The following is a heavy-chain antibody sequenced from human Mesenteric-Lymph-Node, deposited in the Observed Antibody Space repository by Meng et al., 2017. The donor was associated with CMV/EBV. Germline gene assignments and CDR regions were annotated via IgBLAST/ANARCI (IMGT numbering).Heavy chain of an antibody. CDR2: IKQDGSEK. Sequence: GGSLRLSCAASGFTFADYAMHWVRQAPGKGLEWVANIKQDGSEKYYVDSVKGRFTISRDNAKNSLYLQMNSLRAEDTAVYYCARLLEGYCTNGVCYSPYFDYWGQGTLVTVSS. CDR1: GFTFADYA. D-gene: IGHD2-8*01. V-gene: IGHV3-7*01. CDR3: ARLLEGYCTNGVCYSPYFDY. J-gene: IGHJ4*02.